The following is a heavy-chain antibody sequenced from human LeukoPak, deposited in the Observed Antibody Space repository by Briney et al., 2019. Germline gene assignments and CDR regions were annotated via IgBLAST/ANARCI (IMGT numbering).Heavy chain of an antibody. J-gene: IGHJ3*02. V-gene: IGHV3-74*01. Sequence: GGSLRLSCAASGFTFDDYGMSWVRHAPGKGLVWVSRINSDGGSTSYTDSVKGRFTISRDNAKNTLYLQMNSLRAEDTAVYYCARRSPAKDAFDIWGQGTKVTVSS. CDR1: GFTFDDYG. CDR3: ARRSPAKDAFDI. CDR2: INSDGGST.